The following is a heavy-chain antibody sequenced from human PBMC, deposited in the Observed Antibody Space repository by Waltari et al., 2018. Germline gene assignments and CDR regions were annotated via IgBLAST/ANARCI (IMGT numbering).Heavy chain of an antibody. Sequence: EVQLVESGGTLVQPGGSLRLSCAVSGLTFSRFWMTWVRQAPGKGREGVANINQDGREKHYVDSVKGRFTISRDNAKNSLSLQMNSLRAEDTAVYYCASGGHVDYCGQGTLVTVSS. J-gene: IGHJ4*02. V-gene: IGHV3-7*01. CDR1: GLTFSRFW. CDR2: INQDGREK. CDR3: ASGGHVDY.